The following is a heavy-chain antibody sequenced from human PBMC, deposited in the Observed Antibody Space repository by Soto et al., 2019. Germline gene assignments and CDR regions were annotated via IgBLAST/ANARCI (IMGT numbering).Heavy chain of an antibody. CDR1: GFTFSSYA. CDR3: AREVVGGPTASFKFY. J-gene: IGHJ4*02. D-gene: IGHD2-15*01. Sequence: QVQLVESGGGVVQPGRSLRLSCAASGFTFSSYAMHWVRQAPGKGLEWVAVISYAGSNKYYADSVKGRFTISRDNPNNTLYRQMNSLRAEDTAVYYCAREVVGGPTASFKFYWGQGTLVTVS. CDR2: ISYAGSNK. V-gene: IGHV3-30-3*01.